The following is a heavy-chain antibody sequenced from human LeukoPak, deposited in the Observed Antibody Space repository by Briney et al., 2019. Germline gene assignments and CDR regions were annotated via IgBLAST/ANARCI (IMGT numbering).Heavy chain of an antibody. CDR3: ARRKSSGSYAFDI. CDR1: GYSFTSYW. J-gene: IGHJ3*02. Sequence: PGESLQISCKGSGYSFTSYWIGWVRQMPGKGLEWMGIIYPGDSDTRYSPSFQVQVTISADKSISTAYLQWSSLKASDTAMYYCARRKSSGSYAFDIWGQGTMVTVSS. V-gene: IGHV5-51*01. CDR2: IYPGDSDT. D-gene: IGHD3-10*01.